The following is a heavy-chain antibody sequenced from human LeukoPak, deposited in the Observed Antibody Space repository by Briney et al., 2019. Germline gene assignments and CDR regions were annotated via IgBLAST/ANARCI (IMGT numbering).Heavy chain of an antibody. CDR3: ARGTLGYCSDGSCYRPFDY. Sequence: SETLSLTCIVSGGSISSGGYYWRWIRQHPGKGLEWIGNIYHSGSTYYNPSLKSRVTISLDTSKNQFSLKLSSVTAADTAVYYCARGTLGYCSDGSCYRPFDYWGQGTLVTVSS. V-gene: IGHV4-31*03. CDR1: GGSISSGGYY. CDR2: IYHSGST. D-gene: IGHD2-15*01. J-gene: IGHJ4*02.